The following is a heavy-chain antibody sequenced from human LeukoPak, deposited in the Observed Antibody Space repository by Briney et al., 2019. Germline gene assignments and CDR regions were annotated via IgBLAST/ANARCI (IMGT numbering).Heavy chain of an antibody. D-gene: IGHD3-10*01. J-gene: IGHJ2*01. V-gene: IGHV3-66*01. CDR3: ARNSTVWYYYGSRSSGGYFDL. CDR2: IYSGGST. CDR1: GFTVSSNY. Sequence: GGSLSLSCAASGFTVSSNYMSWVRQAPGKGLEWVSVIYSGGSTYYADSVKGRFTISRDNSKNTLYLQMNSLRAEDTAVYYCARNSTVWYYYGSRSSGGYFDLWGRGTLVSVSS.